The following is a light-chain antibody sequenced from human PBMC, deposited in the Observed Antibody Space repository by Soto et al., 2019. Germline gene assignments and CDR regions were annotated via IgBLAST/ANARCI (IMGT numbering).Light chain of an antibody. J-gene: IGLJ1*01. CDR1: SSDVGGYNY. CDR2: EVS. CDR3: SSYTSSSTLYV. V-gene: IGLV2-14*01. Sequence: QSALTQPASVSESPGQSITISCTGTSSDVGGYNYVSWYQQHPGKAPKLMIYEVSNRPSGFSNRFSGSKSGNTASLTISGLQAEDEADYYCSSYTSSSTLYVFGTGTKVTVL.